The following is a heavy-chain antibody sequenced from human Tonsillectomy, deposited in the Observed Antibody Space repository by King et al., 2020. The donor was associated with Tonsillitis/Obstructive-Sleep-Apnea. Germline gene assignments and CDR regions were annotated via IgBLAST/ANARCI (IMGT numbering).Heavy chain of an antibody. Sequence: MQLQESGPGLVKPSETLSLTCTVSGGSISSYYWSWIRQPAGKGLEWIGRIYTSGSTNYNPSLKSRVTMSVDTSKNQFSLKLSSVTAADTAVYYCARSPRQGGRITIFGVASYYFDYWGQGTLVTVSS. J-gene: IGHJ4*02. V-gene: IGHV4-4*07. D-gene: IGHD3-3*01. CDR1: GGSISSYY. CDR2: IYTSGST. CDR3: ARSPRQGGRITIFGVASYYFDY.